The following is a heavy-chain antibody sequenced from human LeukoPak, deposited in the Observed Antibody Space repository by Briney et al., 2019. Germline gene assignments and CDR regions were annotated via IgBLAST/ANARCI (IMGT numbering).Heavy chain of an antibody. CDR3: ARGADGVSSNSRGWFDP. D-gene: IGHD2-15*01. V-gene: IGHV3-48*01. J-gene: IGHJ5*02. Sequence: QPGGSLRLSCAASGFTFSSYSMNWVRQAPGKGLEWVSYISSSSSTIYYADSVKGRFTISRDNAKNSLYLQMNSLRAEDTAVYYCARGADGVSSNSRGWFDPWGQGTLVTVSS. CDR1: GFTFSSYS. CDR2: ISSSSSTI.